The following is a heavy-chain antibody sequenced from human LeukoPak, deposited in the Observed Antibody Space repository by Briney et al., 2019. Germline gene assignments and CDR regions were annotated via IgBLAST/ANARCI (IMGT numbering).Heavy chain of an antibody. Sequence: GGSLRLSCEAPGFTLSSYGMHWVRQAPGKGLDWVAFTRFDGSDKKYADSAKGRFTISRDNSKNTLYLQMNGLRPEDTGIYYCVRDAGNYYAGAFDIWGQGTMVTVST. CDR1: GFTLSSYG. CDR3: VRDAGNYYAGAFDI. CDR2: TRFDGSDK. D-gene: IGHD3-10*01. J-gene: IGHJ3*02. V-gene: IGHV3-30*02.